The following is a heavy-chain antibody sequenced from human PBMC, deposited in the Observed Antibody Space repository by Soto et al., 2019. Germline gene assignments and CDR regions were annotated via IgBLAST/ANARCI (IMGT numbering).Heavy chain of an antibody. V-gene: IGHV3-21*01. J-gene: IGHJ3*02. Sequence: EVQLVESGGGLVKPGGSLRLSCAASGFTFSSYSMNWVRQAPGKGLEWVSSISSSSSYIYYADSVKGRFTISRDNAKNSLYLQMNSLRAEDTAVYYCARGRGYSYPFNFAFDIWGQGTMVTVSS. CDR3: ARGRGYSYPFNFAFDI. CDR2: ISSSSSYI. D-gene: IGHD5-18*01. CDR1: GFTFSSYS.